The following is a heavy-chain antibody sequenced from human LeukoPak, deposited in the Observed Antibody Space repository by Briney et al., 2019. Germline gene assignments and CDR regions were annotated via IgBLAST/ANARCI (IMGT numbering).Heavy chain of an antibody. J-gene: IGHJ4*02. CDR3: ARATLDN. Sequence: SGGSLRLSCAASGFTVSNNYISWVRQAPGKGLEWVSVIYSGGSTKYADSVKARFTISRGNSKNTVYLQMNSLRADDTAVYYCARATLDNWGQGTLVTVSS. CDR2: IYSGGST. V-gene: IGHV3-53*01. CDR1: GFTVSNNY.